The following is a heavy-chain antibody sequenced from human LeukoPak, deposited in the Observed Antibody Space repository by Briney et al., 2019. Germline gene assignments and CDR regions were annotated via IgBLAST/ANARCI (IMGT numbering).Heavy chain of an antibody. D-gene: IGHD5-12*01. CDR3: ARSAGIAATIVLGY. J-gene: IGHJ4*02. V-gene: IGHV3-66*01. CDR1: GFIVSSNY. Sequence: GGSLRLSCAASGFIVSSNYMSWVRQAPGKGLEWVSIIYSGGSTSYADSVKGRFTISRDISKNTLYLQMGSLRAEDTAVYYCARSAGIAATIVLGYWGQGTLVTVSS. CDR2: IYSGGST.